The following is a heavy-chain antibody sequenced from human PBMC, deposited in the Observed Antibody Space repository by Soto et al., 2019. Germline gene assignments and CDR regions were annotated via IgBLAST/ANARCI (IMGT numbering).Heavy chain of an antibody. CDR1: GDTFTRYD. V-gene: IGHV1-8*01. Sequence: QVQLVQSGAEVKKPGASVKVSCKASGDTFTRYDINWVRQATGQGLEWMGWMNPYSGNTGYAQKLQGRDTMTRKTSISTGYMAMSSLRSADTAVYYCARERTYFGDYWGQGTLVTVA. CDR2: MNPYSGNT. D-gene: IGHD3-9*01. J-gene: IGHJ4*02. CDR3: ARERTYFGDY.